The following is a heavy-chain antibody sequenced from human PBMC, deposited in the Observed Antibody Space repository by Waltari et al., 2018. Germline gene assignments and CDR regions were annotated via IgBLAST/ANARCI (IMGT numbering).Heavy chain of an antibody. CDR3: AREEYNWNSNAFDI. Sequence: QVQLVQSGAEVKKPGASVKVSCKASGYTFTGYYMHWVRQAPGQGLEWRGWINPNSGGTNYAQKLQGRVTMTRDTSISTAYMELSRLRSDDTAVYYCAREEYNWNSNAFDIWGQGTMVTVSS. CDR2: INPNSGGT. D-gene: IGHD1-7*01. J-gene: IGHJ3*02. CDR1: GYTFTGYY. V-gene: IGHV1-2*02.